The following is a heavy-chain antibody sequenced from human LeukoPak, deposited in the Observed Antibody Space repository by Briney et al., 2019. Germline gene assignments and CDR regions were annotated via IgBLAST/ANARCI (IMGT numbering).Heavy chain of an antibody. CDR3: ARGQGYDFWSGPLLAAFDI. CDR2: INTNTGNP. D-gene: IGHD3-3*01. J-gene: IGHJ3*02. CDR1: GYTFTSYA. Sequence: ASVKVSCKASGYTFTSYAMNWVRQAPGQGLEWMGWINTNTGNPTYAQGFTGRFVFSLDTSVSTAYLQISSLKAEDTAVYYCARGQGYDFWSGPLLAAFDIWGQGTMVTVSS. V-gene: IGHV7-4-1*02.